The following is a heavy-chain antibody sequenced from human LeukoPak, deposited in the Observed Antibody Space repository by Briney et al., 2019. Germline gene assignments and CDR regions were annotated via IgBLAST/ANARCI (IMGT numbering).Heavy chain of an antibody. CDR3: ARLRRYCSGGSCYSNWFEP. V-gene: IGHV5-51*01. J-gene: IGHJ5*02. Sequence: PGESLKISCKGSGYSFTSYWIGWVRQMPGKGLEWMGIIYPGDSDTRYSPSFQGQVTISADKSISTAYLQWSSLKASDTAMYYCARLRRYCSGGSCYSNWFEPWGQGTLVTVSS. CDR1: GYSFTSYW. CDR2: IYPGDSDT. D-gene: IGHD2-15*01.